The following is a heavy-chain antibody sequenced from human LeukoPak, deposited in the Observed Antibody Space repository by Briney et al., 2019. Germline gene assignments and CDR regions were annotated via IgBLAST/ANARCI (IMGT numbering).Heavy chain of an antibody. Sequence: GGSLRLSCAASGFTFSSYAMSWVRQAPGKGLEWVSAISGSGGSTYYADSVKGRFTISRDNSKNTLYLQMNSLRAEDTAVYYCAKAGSSGWYVSLADYWGQGTLLTVSS. V-gene: IGHV3-23*01. J-gene: IGHJ4*02. CDR1: GFTFSSYA. CDR2: ISGSGGST. D-gene: IGHD6-19*01. CDR3: AKAGSSGWYVSLADY.